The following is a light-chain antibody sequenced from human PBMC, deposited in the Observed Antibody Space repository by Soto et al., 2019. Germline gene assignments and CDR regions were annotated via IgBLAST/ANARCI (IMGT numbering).Light chain of an antibody. CDR1: QGISSY. Sequence: AIRMTQSPSSFSASTGDRVTITCRASQGISSYLAWYQQKPGKAPKLLIYAASTLQSGVPSRFSGSGSGTYFTLTISCLQSEDFATYYCQQYYSYPFTFGGGTKVEIK. J-gene: IGKJ4*01. CDR3: QQYYSYPFT. CDR2: AAS. V-gene: IGKV1-8*01.